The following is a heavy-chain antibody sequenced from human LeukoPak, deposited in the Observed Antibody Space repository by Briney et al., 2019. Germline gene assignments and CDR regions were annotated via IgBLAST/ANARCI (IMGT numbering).Heavy chain of an antibody. D-gene: IGHD5-18*01. Sequence: GGSLRLSCAASGFTFSSYEMNWVRQAPGKGLEWVSYISSSGSTIYYADSVKGRFTISRDNAKNSLYLQMNSLRAEDTAVYYCRGFGYCLYYWGQGTLVTVSS. CDR2: ISSSGSTI. CDR1: GFTFSSYE. V-gene: IGHV3-48*03. CDR3: RGFGYCLYY. J-gene: IGHJ4*02.